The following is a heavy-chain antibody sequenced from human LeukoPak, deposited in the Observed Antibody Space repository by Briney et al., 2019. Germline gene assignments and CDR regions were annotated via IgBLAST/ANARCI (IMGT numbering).Heavy chain of an antibody. V-gene: IGHV3-48*03. D-gene: IGHD6-19*01. CDR3: ARHSSGWYYFDN. CDR2: ISNGGGTI. J-gene: IGHJ4*02. Sequence: GRSLRLSCAASGFTFSGYEMNWVRQAPEKGLEWVSYISNGGGTIYYADSVKGRFTISRDNAKNSLYLQMNSLRVEDTAVYYCARHSSGWYYFDNWGQGTLVTVSS. CDR1: GFTFSGYE.